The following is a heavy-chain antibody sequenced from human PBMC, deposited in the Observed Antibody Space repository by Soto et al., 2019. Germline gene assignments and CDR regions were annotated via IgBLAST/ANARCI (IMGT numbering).Heavy chain of an antibody. CDR3: ASLRGVISHYYYGMDV. Sequence: ASVKVSCKASGYTFTSYAMNWVRQAPGQGLERMGWTNTNTGNPTYAQGFTGRFVFSLDTSVSTAYLQICSLKAEDTAVYYCASLRGVISHYYYGMDVWGQGTTVTVSS. V-gene: IGHV7-4-1*01. D-gene: IGHD3-10*01. CDR1: GYTFTSYA. CDR2: TNTNTGNP. J-gene: IGHJ6*02.